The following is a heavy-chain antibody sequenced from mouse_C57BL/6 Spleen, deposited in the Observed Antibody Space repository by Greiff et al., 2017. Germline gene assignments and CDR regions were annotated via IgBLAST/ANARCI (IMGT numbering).Heavy chain of an antibody. Sequence: EVMLVESGGGLVKPGGSLKLSCAASGFTFSDYGMHWVRPAPEKGLEWVAYISSGSSTIYYADTVKGRFTSSRDNAKNTLFLQMTSLRSEDTAMYYGARDDGYYVEYFDVWGTGTTVTVSS. V-gene: IGHV5-17*01. CDR2: ISSGSSTI. CDR3: ARDDGYYVEYFDV. J-gene: IGHJ1*03. CDR1: GFTFSDYG. D-gene: IGHD2-3*01.